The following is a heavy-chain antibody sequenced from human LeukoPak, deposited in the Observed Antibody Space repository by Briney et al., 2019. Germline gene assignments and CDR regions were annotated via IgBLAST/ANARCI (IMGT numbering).Heavy chain of an antibody. CDR2: INPNSGGT. CDR1: GYTFTSYA. J-gene: IGHJ4*02. V-gene: IGHV1-2*02. D-gene: IGHD6-6*01. CDR3: ARDLEQLVAPDY. Sequence: ASVKVSCKASGYTFTSYAMNWVRQAPGQGLEWMGWINPNSGGTNYAQKFQGRVTMTRDTSISTAYMELSRLRSDDTAVYYCARDLEQLVAPDYWGQGTLVTVSS.